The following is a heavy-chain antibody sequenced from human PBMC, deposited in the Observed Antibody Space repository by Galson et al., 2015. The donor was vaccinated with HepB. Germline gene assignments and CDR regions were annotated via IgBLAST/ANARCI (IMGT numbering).Heavy chain of an antibody. D-gene: IGHD6-13*01. CDR1: GFTFDDYG. CDR3: ARTRRAGYSSSRLPDY. CDR2: INWNGGST. V-gene: IGHV3-20*01. J-gene: IGHJ4*02. Sequence: SLRLSCAASGFTFDDYGMSWVRQAPGKGLEWVSGINWNGGSTGYADSVQGRFTISRDNAKNSLYLQMNSLRAEDTALYHCARTRRAGYSSSRLPDYWGQGTLVTVSS.